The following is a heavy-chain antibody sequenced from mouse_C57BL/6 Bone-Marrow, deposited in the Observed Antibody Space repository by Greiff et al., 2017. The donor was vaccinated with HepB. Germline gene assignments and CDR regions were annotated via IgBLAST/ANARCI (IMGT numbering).Heavy chain of an antibody. CDR1: GYTFTEYT. Sequence: LQESGAELVKPGASVKLSCKASGYTFTEYTIHWVKQRSGQGLEWIGWFYPGSGSIKYNEKFKDKATLTADKSSSTVYMELSRLTSEDSAVYFCARHEAYYYGSSYYFDYWGQGTTLTVSS. CDR2: FYPGSGSI. J-gene: IGHJ2*01. D-gene: IGHD1-1*01. V-gene: IGHV1-62-2*01. CDR3: ARHEAYYYGSSYYFDY.